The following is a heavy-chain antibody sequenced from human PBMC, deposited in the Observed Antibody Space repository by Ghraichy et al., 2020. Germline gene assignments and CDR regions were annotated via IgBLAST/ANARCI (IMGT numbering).Heavy chain of an antibody. D-gene: IGHD3-16*01. CDR1: GFTFSSYS. Sequence: GESLNISCAASGFTFSSYSMNWVRQAPGKGLEWVSSISSSSSYIYYADSVKGRFTISRDNAKNSLYLQMNSLRAEDTAVYYCARDGLIDAFDIWGQGTMVTVSS. CDR3: ARDGLIDAFDI. J-gene: IGHJ3*02. V-gene: IGHV3-21*01. CDR2: ISSSSSYI.